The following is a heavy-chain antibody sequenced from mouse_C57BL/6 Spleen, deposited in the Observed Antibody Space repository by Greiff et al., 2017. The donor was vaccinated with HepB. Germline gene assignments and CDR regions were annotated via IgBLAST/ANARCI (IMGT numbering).Heavy chain of an antibody. D-gene: IGHD1-1*01. CDR2: IYPGDGDT. CDR3: AKSITTVPWFAY. Sequence: VMLVESGPELVKPGASVKISCKASGYAFSSSWMNWVKQRPGKGLEWIGRIYPGDGDTNYNGKFKGKATLTADKSSSTAYMQLSSLTSEDSAVYFCAKSITTVPWFAYWGQGTLVTVSA. CDR1: GYAFSSSW. V-gene: IGHV1-82*01. J-gene: IGHJ3*01.